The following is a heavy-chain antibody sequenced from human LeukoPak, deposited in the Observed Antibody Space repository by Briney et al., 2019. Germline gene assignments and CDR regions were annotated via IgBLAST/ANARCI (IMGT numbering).Heavy chain of an antibody. J-gene: IGHJ4*02. CDR2: ISSSSYI. CDR1: GFTFSSYS. V-gene: IGHV3-21*01. Sequence: GGSLRLSCAASGFTFSSYSMNWVRQAPGKGLEWVSSISSSSYIYYADSVKGRFTISRDNAKNSLYLQMNSLRAEDTAVYYCARDLSAAVAGTSYRGQGTLVTVSS. CDR3: ARDLSAAVAGTSY. D-gene: IGHD6-19*01.